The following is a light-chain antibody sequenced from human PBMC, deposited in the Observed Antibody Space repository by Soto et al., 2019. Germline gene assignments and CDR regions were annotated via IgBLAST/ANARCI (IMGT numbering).Light chain of an antibody. J-gene: IGKJ2*01. CDR2: GAS. Sequence: DIQMTQSPSFVSASIGDRVTITCRASQNIDNWLAWYQQKPGRAPKLLISGASTLQAGVPSRFGASGSGTEFTLTISSLQPEDFATYYCQQADRFPHTFGQGTKLEI. CDR1: QNIDNW. CDR3: QQADRFPHT. V-gene: IGKV1-12*01.